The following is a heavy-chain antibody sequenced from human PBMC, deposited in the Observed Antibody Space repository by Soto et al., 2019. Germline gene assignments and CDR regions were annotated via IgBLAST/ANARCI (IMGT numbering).Heavy chain of an antibody. CDR3: ASPTGKLDY. Sequence: QVQLVQSGAEVKKPGSSVKVSCKASGGTFSNYAISWVRQAPGEGLEWMGGIIPIFGTANYALKFQGRVTITADESTSTAYMELSSLRSDDTAVYYCASPTGKLDYWGQGTLVTVSS. CDR2: IIPIFGTA. D-gene: IGHD2-8*02. V-gene: IGHV1-69*01. CDR1: GGTFSNYA. J-gene: IGHJ4*02.